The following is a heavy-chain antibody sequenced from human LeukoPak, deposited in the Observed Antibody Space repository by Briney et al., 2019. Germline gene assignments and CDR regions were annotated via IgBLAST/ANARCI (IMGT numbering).Heavy chain of an antibody. CDR2: IYHSGST. J-gene: IGHJ6*04. D-gene: IGHD3-3*01. V-gene: IGHV4-4*02. CDR3: ARESGGFFRYYYYGMDV. Sequence: SGTLSLTCAVSGGSISSSNWWSWVRQPPGKGLEWIGEIYHSGSTNYNPSLKSRVTISVDKSKNQFSLRPSSVTAADTAVYYCARESGGFFRYYYYGMDVWGKGTTVTVSS. CDR1: GGSISSSNW.